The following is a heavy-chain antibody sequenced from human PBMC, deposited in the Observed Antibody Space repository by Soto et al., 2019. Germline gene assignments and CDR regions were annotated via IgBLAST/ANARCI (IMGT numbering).Heavy chain of an antibody. D-gene: IGHD4-17*01. Sequence: SETLSLTCTVSGGSISSYYWSWIRQPPGKGLEWIGYIYYSGSTNYNPSLKSRVTISVDTSKNQFSLKLSSVTAADTAVYYCVRGYGDLWLDYFDYWGQGTLVTVSS. J-gene: IGHJ4*02. V-gene: IGHV4-59*08. CDR2: IYYSGST. CDR1: GGSISSYY. CDR3: VRGYGDLWLDYFDY.